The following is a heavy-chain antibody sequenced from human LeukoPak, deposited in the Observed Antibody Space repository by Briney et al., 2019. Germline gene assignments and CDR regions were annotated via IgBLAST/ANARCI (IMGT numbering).Heavy chain of an antibody. J-gene: IGHJ4*02. CDR3: ARGGYGFWSGYPSPFDY. D-gene: IGHD3-3*01. CDR1: GGSISSGGYS. CDR2: IYHSGST. Sequence: SETLSLTCAVSGGSISSGGYSWSWIRQPPGKGLEWIGYIYHSGSTYYNPSLKSRVTISVDRSKNQFSLKLSSVTAADTAVYYCARGGYGFWSGYPSPFDYWGQGTLVTVSS. V-gene: IGHV4-30-2*01.